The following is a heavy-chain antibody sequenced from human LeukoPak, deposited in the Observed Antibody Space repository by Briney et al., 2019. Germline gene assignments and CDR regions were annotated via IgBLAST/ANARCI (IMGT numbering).Heavy chain of an antibody. Sequence: ASVKVSCRASGYTFTNYGFTWVRQAPGQGLEWMGWISAYNGNTSYAQKLQGRVTMTTNTATSTAYMELRSVRSDDTAVYYCARDRRLDHSDSSGPDSWGQGTLVTVSS. J-gene: IGHJ5*01. CDR1: GYTFTNYG. CDR2: ISAYNGNT. CDR3: ARDRRLDHSDSSGPDS. V-gene: IGHV1-18*01. D-gene: IGHD3-22*01.